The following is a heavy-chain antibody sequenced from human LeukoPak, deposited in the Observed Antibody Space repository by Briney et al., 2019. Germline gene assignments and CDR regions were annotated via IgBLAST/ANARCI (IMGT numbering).Heavy chain of an antibody. CDR2: IYYSGST. CDR3: ARGDSGAYYDSRRFDY. J-gene: IGHJ4*02. V-gene: IGHV4-39*07. D-gene: IGHD3-22*01. Sequence: PSETLSLTCTVSGVSISSSSYYWGWIRQPPGKGLEWIGSIYYSGSTYYNPSLKSQVTISVDTFKNQFSLRLRSVTAADTAVYYCARGDSGAYYDSRRFDYWGQGTLVTVSS. CDR1: GVSISSSSYY.